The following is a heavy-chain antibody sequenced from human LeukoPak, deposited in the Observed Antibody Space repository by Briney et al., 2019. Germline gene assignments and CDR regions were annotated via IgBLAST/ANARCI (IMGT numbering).Heavy chain of an antibody. Sequence: PGGSLRLSCAASGFTFSSYWMHWVRQAPGKGLVWVSRINSDGSSTTYADSVKGRFSISRDNAKNTLYLQMNSLRVEDTAVYYCTRGRPHGNDYWGQGTLVTVSS. CDR1: GFTFSSYW. CDR3: TRGRPHGNDY. CDR2: INSDGSST. V-gene: IGHV3-74*01. J-gene: IGHJ4*02. D-gene: IGHD4-23*01.